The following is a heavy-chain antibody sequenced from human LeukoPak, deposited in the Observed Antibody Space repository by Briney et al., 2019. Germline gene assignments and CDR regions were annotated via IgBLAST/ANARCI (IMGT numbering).Heavy chain of an antibody. CDR2: INPNSGGT. D-gene: IGHD3-22*01. J-gene: IGHJ4*02. V-gene: IGHV1-2*06. Sequence: GASVKVSCKASGGTFSSYAISWVRQAPGQGLEWMGRINPNSGGTNYAQKFQGRVTMTRDTSISTAYMELSRLRSDDTAVYYCARAYYYDSSGYYGLYFDYWGQGTLVTVSS. CDR3: ARAYYYDSSGYYGLYFDY. CDR1: GGTFSSYA.